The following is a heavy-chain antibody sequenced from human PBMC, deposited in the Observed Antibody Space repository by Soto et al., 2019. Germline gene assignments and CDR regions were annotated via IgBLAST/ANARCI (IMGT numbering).Heavy chain of an antibody. Sequence: QVQLQESGPGLVKPSQTLSLTCSVSGGPISNGAYYWSWIRQHPGKGLEWIGFIYHSGTTYYNPSLGTRVTISIDTSMNEFHLKLTSVTAADTAVYYCARDGGDILTHYYTGMDVWGQGTTVTVSS. V-gene: IGHV4-31*03. D-gene: IGHD3-9*01. J-gene: IGHJ6*02. CDR3: ARDGGDILTHYYTGMDV. CDR2: IYHSGTT. CDR1: GGPISNGAYY.